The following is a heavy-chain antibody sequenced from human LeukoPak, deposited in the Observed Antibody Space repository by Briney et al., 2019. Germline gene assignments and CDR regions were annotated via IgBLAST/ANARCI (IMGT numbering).Heavy chain of an antibody. CDR3: ARGYGDYSPFDY. CDR2: ISSSGGTI. D-gene: IGHD4-17*01. CDR1: GFTFSDHY. Sequence: GGSLRLSCAASGFTFSDHYMTWIRQAPGKGLEWISYISSSGGTIYYADFVKGRFTISRDNSKNTLYLQMNSLRAEDTAVYYCARGYGDYSPFDYWGQGTLVTVSS. J-gene: IGHJ4*02. V-gene: IGHV3-11*04.